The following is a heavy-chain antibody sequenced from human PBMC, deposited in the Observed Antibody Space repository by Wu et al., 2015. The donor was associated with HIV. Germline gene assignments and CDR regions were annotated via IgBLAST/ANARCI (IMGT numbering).Heavy chain of an antibody. J-gene: IGHJ4*02. CDR2: INPIGDST. V-gene: IGHV1-46*03. CDR3: ARGTGY. Sequence: QVRLVQSGTEVAKPGASVKISCQASGYTFSSYFMHWVRQAPGQGLEWMGIINPIGDSTTYAQKFQGRVTLTRDTSTRTGYMELRGLTYEDTAVYYCARGTGYWGQGTLVTVSS. CDR1: GYTFSSYF.